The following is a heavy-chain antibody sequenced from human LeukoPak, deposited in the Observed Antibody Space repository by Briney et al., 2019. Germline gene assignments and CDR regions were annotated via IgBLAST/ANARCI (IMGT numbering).Heavy chain of an antibody. Sequence: SETLSLTCTVSGGSISSSSYYWGWIRQPPGKGLEWIGSIYYSGSTYYNPSLKSRVTISVDTSKNQFSLKLSSVTAADTAVYYCARVVFWSGYYTWYFDLWGRGTLVTVSS. D-gene: IGHD3-3*01. CDR2: IYYSGST. CDR3: ARVVFWSGYYTWYFDL. CDR1: GGSISSSSYY. J-gene: IGHJ2*01. V-gene: IGHV4-39*07.